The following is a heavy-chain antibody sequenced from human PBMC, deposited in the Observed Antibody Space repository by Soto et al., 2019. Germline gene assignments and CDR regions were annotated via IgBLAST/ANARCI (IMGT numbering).Heavy chain of an antibody. CDR1: GGSISSYY. CDR2: IYYSGST. V-gene: IGHV4-59*01. D-gene: IGHD6-13*01. CDR3: ARGRGYSSSWYKGEHYFDY. J-gene: IGHJ4*02. Sequence: PSETLSLTCTVSGGSISSYYWSWIRQPPGKGLEWIGYIYYSGSTNYNPSLKSRVTISVDTSKNQFSLKLSSVTAADTAVYYCARGRGYSSSWYKGEHYFDYWGQGTLVTVSS.